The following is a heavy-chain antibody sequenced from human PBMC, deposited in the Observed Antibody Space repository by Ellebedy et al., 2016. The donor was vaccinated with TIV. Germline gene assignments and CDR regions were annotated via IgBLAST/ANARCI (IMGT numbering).Heavy chain of an antibody. CDR3: ARIRTSDWNVHWYSDL. V-gene: IGHV7-4-1*02. D-gene: IGHD1-1*01. J-gene: IGHJ2*01. Sequence: AASVKVSCKASGYTFTNYAMNWVRQAPGQGLEWMGWINTNTENPTYAQGFTGRFVFSLDTSVSTAYLQISSLKTEDTAVYYCARIRTSDWNVHWYSDLWGRGTLVTVSS. CDR1: GYTFTNYA. CDR2: INTNTENP.